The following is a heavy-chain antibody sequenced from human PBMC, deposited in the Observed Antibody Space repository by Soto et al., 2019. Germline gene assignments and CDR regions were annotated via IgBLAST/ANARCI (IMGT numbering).Heavy chain of an antibody. V-gene: IGHV1-46*01. Sequence: ASVKVSCKASGYTFTSYYMHWVRQDPGQGLEWMGIINPSGGSTSYAQKFQGRVTMTRDTSTSTVYMELSSLRSEDTAVYYCAREYCSGGSCEVGVYYYYGMDVWGQGTTVTVSS. CDR2: INPSGGST. CDR1: GYTFTSYY. D-gene: IGHD2-15*01. CDR3: AREYCSGGSCEVGVYYYYGMDV. J-gene: IGHJ6*02.